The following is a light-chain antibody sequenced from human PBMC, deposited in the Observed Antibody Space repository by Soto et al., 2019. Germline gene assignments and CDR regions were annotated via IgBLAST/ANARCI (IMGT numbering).Light chain of an antibody. CDR1: SSDVGGYNY. CDR3: SSYTSSSYLYV. CDR2: DVS. J-gene: IGLJ1*01. V-gene: IGLV2-14*01. Sequence: QSALTQPASVSGSPGQSITISCTGTSSDVGGYNYVSWYQQHPGKAPKLMIYDVSNRPSGVSNRFSGSKSGNTASLTISGLQAEDEADYYCSSYTSSSYLYVFGPVTMVTVL.